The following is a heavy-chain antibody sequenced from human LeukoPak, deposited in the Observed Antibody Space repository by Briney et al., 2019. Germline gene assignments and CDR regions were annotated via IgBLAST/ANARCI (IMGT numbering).Heavy chain of an antibody. Sequence: SETLSLTCTVSGYSISSGYYWGWIRQPPGKGLEWIGSIYYSGSTYYNPSLKSRVTISVDTSKNQFSLKLSSVTAADTAVYYCARDLGSSSWYRGPLDYWGQGTLVTVSS. CDR3: ARDLGSSSWYRGPLDY. V-gene: IGHV4-38-2*02. CDR2: IYYSGST. CDR1: GYSISSGYY. D-gene: IGHD6-13*01. J-gene: IGHJ4*02.